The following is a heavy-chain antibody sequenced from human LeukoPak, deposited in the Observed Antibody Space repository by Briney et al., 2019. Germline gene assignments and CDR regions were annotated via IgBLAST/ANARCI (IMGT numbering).Heavy chain of an antibody. D-gene: IGHD6-13*01. J-gene: IGHJ3*02. CDR1: GFTFDDYA. CDR2: ISWNSGTI. V-gene: IGHV3-9*01. CDR3: AKVLPPYNSSPGAFDI. Sequence: GGSLRLSCAASGFTFDDYAMHWVRQAPGKGLEWVSGISWNSGTIVYADSVKGRFTISRDNAKNSLYLQMNSLRAEDTALYYCAKVLPPYNSSPGAFDIWGQGTMVTVSS.